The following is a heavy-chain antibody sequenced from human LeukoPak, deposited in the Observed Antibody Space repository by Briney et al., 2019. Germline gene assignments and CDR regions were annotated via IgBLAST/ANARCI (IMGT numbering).Heavy chain of an antibody. V-gene: IGHV3-7*01. CDR1: GFTFSSYW. CDR3: ARLIYPPGIAAAGFAFDI. Sequence: PGGSLRLSCAASGFTFSSYWMSWVRQAPGRGLEWVANIKQDGSEKYYVDSVKGRFTISRDNAKNSLYLQMNSLRAEDTAVYYCARLIYPPGIAAAGFAFDIWGQGTMVTVSS. J-gene: IGHJ3*02. D-gene: IGHD6-13*01. CDR2: IKQDGSEK.